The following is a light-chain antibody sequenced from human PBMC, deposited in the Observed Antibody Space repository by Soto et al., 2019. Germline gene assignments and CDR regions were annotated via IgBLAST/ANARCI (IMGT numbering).Light chain of an antibody. CDR1: SSNVGRNY. CDR3: GTWDNSLNAEV. CDR2: ENN. Sequence: QSVLTQPPSVSAAPGQKVTISCSGSSSNVGRNYVSWYQQLPGTAPKLLIYENNKRPSGIPDRFSGSKSATSATLGITGLQTGDEADYYCGTWDNSLNAEVFGGGTKLTVL. V-gene: IGLV1-51*02. J-gene: IGLJ3*02.